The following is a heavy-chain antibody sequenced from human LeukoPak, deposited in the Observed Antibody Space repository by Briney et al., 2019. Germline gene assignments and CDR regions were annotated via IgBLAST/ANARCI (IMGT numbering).Heavy chain of an antibody. CDR1: GGSISSSSYY. J-gene: IGHJ5*02. D-gene: IGHD2-15*01. CDR3: ALAEDSPPWFDP. V-gene: IGHV4-61*01. Sequence: SETLSLTCTVSGGSISSSSYYWSWIRQPPGKGLEWIGYIYYSGSTNYNPSLKSRVTISVDTSKNQFSLKLSSVTAADTAVYYCALAEDSPPWFDPWGQGTLVTVSS. CDR2: IYYSGST.